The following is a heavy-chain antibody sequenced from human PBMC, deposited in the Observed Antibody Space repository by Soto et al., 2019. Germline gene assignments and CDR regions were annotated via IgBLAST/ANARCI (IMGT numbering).Heavy chain of an antibody. Sequence: SVKVSCKASGGTFSSYAISWVRQAPGQGLEWMGGIIPIFGTANYAQKFQGRVTITADESTSTAYMELSSLRSEDTAVYYCAREGVVPAALPFDYWGQGTLVTVSS. CDR2: IIPIFGTA. CDR3: AREGVVPAALPFDY. D-gene: IGHD2-2*02. CDR1: GGTFSSYA. V-gene: IGHV1-69*13. J-gene: IGHJ4*02.